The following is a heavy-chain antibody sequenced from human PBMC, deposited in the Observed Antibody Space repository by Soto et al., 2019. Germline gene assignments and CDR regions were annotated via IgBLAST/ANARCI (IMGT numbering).Heavy chain of an antibody. Sequence: EVQLVESGGGLVQPGGSLRLSCAASGFTVSSNYMTWVRQAPGKGLEWVSVLYDGGTTHYADSVKGRFTISRDNSKNTVYLQMNSLRVEDTAVYYCARDRPYSRRVTGEDWGQGTLVTVSS. CDR3: ARDRPYSRRVTGED. CDR2: LYDGGTT. J-gene: IGHJ4*02. V-gene: IGHV3-66*01. CDR1: GFTVSSNY. D-gene: IGHD2-15*01.